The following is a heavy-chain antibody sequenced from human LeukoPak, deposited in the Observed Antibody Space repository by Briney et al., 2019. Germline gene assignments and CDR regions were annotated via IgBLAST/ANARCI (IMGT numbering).Heavy chain of an antibody. CDR3: ARARRDGYNLDFDY. CDR2: ISAYNGNT. D-gene: IGHD5-24*01. V-gene: IGHV1-18*01. J-gene: IGHJ4*02. Sequence: ASVKVSCKASGYTFTSYGISWVRQAPGQGLEWIGWISAYNGNTNYAQKLRGRVTMTTDTSTSTAYMELRSLRSDDTAVYYCARARRDGYNLDFDYWGQGTLVTVSS. CDR1: GYTFTSYG.